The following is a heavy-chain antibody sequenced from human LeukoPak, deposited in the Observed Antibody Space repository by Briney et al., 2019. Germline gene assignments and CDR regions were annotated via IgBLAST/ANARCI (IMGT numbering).Heavy chain of an antibody. CDR3: AANLGMVGWFDP. D-gene: IGHD7-27*01. J-gene: IGHJ5*02. Sequence: KFSQTLSLTCAISGDSVSRNDAGWSWIRQSPSRGLEWLGRTYYRSKWYNDYAASVKSRITINPDTSKNQFSLQLNSVTPEDTAVYYCAANLGMVGWFDPWGQGTLVTVSS. CDR1: GDSVSRNDAG. CDR2: TYYRSKWYN. V-gene: IGHV6-1*01.